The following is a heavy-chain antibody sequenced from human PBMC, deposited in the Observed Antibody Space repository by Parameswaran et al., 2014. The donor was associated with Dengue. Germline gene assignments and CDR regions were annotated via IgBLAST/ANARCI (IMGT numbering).Heavy chain of an antibody. CDR3: ARRSCIATTCPGHFDY. Sequence: WVRQAPGQGLEWMGGIIPIFGTPNYAQKFQGRVTITADESTTTAYMELDSLRSEDTAVYYCARRSCIATTCPGHFDYWGQGTLVTVSS. CDR2: IIPIFGTP. J-gene: IGHJ4*02. V-gene: IGHV1-69*01. D-gene: IGHD2-2*01.